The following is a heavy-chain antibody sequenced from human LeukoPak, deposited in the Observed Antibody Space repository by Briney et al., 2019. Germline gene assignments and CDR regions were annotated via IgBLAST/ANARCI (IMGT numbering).Heavy chain of an antibody. CDR1: GFTFSSYA. Sequence: GGSLRLSCAASGFTFSSYAMHWVRRAPGKGLEWVAVISYDGSNKYYADSVKGRFTISRDNSKNTLYLQMNSLRAEDTAVYYCARDEVATISDYWGQGTLVTVSS. CDR3: ARDEVATISDY. D-gene: IGHD5-12*01. J-gene: IGHJ4*02. V-gene: IGHV3-30-3*01. CDR2: ISYDGSNK.